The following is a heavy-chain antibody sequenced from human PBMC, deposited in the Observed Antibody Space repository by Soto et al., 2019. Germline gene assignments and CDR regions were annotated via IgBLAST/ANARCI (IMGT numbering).Heavy chain of an antibody. J-gene: IGHJ4*02. D-gene: IGHD6-25*01. CDR3: ARGLRPDF. CDR2: INHSGSP. CDR1: GGSFSGYY. V-gene: IGHV4-34*01. Sequence: SETLSLTCTVSGGSFSGYYWSWIRQPPGKGLEWIGEINHSGSPSYNSSLKSRATITIDTSKKEFHLKVTSVTAADAGVYFCARGLRPDFWGQGILVTVSS.